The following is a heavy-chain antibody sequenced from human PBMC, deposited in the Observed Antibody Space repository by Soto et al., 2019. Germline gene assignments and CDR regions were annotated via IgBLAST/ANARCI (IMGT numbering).Heavy chain of an antibody. CDR1: GYRFTSYD. D-gene: IGHD6-25*01. V-gene: IGHV1-8*01. J-gene: IGHJ5*02. CDR3: ARAAASLDP. CDR2: MNPRSGDR. Sequence: QVQLVQSGAEVKKPGASVKVSCKASGYRFTSYDINWVRQATGQGLEWMGWMNPRSGDRGYAQKFQGRVTMTMNTYISTAYMELNSLRSEDTAVYYCARAAASLDPWGQGTLVTVSS.